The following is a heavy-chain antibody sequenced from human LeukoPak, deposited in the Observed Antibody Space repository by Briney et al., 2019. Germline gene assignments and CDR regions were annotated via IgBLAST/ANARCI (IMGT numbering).Heavy chain of an antibody. CDR1: GFTFSSYS. Sequence: GGSLRLSCAASGFTFSSYSMNWVRQAPGKGLEWVSSISSSSSYIYYADSVKGRFTISRDNAKNSLYLQMNSLRAEDTAVYYCAREGDYDFWSGYLDYYYYYMDVWGKGTTVTVSS. J-gene: IGHJ6*03. CDR3: AREGDYDFWSGYLDYYYYYMDV. CDR2: ISSSSSYI. V-gene: IGHV3-21*01. D-gene: IGHD3-3*01.